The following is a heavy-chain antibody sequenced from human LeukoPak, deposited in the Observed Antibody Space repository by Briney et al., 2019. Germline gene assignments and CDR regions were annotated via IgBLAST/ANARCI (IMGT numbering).Heavy chain of an antibody. Sequence: GGSLRLSCAASGFTFSSYAMSWVRQAPGKGLEWVSAISGSGGSTFYADSVKGRFTISRDNSKNTLHLQVNSLRAEDTAVYYCAKGRHIVVVTVDYWGQGTLVTVSS. CDR2: ISGSGGST. J-gene: IGHJ4*02. V-gene: IGHV3-23*01. D-gene: IGHD2-21*02. CDR1: GFTFSSYA. CDR3: AKGRHIVVVTVDY.